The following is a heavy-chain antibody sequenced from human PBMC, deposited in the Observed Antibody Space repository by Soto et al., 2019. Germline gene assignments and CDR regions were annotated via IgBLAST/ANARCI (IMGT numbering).Heavy chain of an antibody. CDR1: SYSISSGYY. V-gene: IGHV4-38-2*02. J-gene: IGHJ5*02. Sequence: SETLSLTCTVSSYSISSGYYWGWIRQSPGEGLEWIVSMYHSGTTYYNPSLKSRVTISIDTSKNQFSLKLTSVTSADTAVYYCARSPNIYSLTWFDPWGQGILVTVSS. CDR2: MYHSGTT. D-gene: IGHD3-9*01. CDR3: ARSPNIYSLTWFDP.